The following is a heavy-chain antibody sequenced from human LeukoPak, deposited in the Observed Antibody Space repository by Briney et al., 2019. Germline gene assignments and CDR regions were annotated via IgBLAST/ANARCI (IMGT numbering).Heavy chain of an antibody. D-gene: IGHD3-22*01. Sequence: GGSLRLSCAASGFTFSSYWMSWVRQAPGKGLEWVANIKQDGSEKYYVDSVKGRFTISRDNAKNSLYLQMNSLRAEDTAVYYCARSRITMIVVVIRTDAFDIWGQGTMVTVSS. CDR3: ARSRITMIVVVIRTDAFDI. V-gene: IGHV3-7*01. J-gene: IGHJ3*02. CDR1: GFTFSSYW. CDR2: IKQDGSEK.